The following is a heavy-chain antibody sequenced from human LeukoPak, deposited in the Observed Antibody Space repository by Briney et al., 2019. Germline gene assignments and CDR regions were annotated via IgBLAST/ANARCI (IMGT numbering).Heavy chain of an antibody. CDR3: ARAGGRAGAYNWFDP. CDR2: INTSGST. D-gene: IGHD2-15*01. Sequence: SETLPLTCTVSGGSISSGNYYWSWIRQPAGKGLEWIGRINTSGSTDYNPSLKSRVTISVETSKNKISLKLSSVTAADTAVYYCARAGGRAGAYNWFDPWGQGTLVTVSS. CDR1: GGSISSGNYY. J-gene: IGHJ5*02. V-gene: IGHV4-61*02.